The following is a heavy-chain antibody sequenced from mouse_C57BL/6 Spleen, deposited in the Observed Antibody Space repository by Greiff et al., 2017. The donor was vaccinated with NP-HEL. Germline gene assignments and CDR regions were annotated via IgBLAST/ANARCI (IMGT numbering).Heavy chain of an antibody. Sequence: EVQLQESGPGLVKPSQSLSLTCSVTGYSITSGYYWNWLRQFPGNKLEWMGYISYDGSNNYNPSLKNRISITRDTSKNQFFLKLNSVTTEDTATYYCARDSNYYDYWGQGTTLTVSS. CDR1: GYSITSGYY. J-gene: IGHJ2*01. CDR3: ARDSNYYDY. V-gene: IGHV3-6*01. D-gene: IGHD1-1*01. CDR2: ISYDGSN.